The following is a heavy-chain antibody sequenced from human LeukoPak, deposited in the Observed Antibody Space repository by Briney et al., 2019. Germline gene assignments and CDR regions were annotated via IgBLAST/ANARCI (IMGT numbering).Heavy chain of an antibody. V-gene: IGHV3-7*01. CDR2: IKQDGTET. CDR1: GFTFSSYG. J-gene: IGHJ4*02. D-gene: IGHD3-22*01. Sequence: PGRSLRLSCAVSGFTFSSYGMNWVRQAPGKGLEWVAIIKQDGTETFYVDSVKGRFTISRDNVKNSLCLQMNSLRIEDAAVYYCMGGRGWLPENWGQGTLVTVSS. CDR3: MGGRGWLPEN.